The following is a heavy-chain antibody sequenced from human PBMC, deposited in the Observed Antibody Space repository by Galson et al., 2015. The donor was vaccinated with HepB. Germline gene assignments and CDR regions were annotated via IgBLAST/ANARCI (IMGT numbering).Heavy chain of an antibody. CDR2: ISAYNGNT. D-gene: IGHD5-18*01. J-gene: IGHJ4*02. V-gene: IGHV1-18*04. Sequence: SVKVSCKASGYTFTSYGISWVRQAPGQGLEWMGWISAYNGNTNYAQKLQGRVTMTTDTSTSTAYMELRSLRSDDTAVYYCARSHTVTLIQLWFGAYFDYWGQGTLVTVSS. CDR3: ARSHTVTLIQLWFGAYFDY. CDR1: GYTFTSYG.